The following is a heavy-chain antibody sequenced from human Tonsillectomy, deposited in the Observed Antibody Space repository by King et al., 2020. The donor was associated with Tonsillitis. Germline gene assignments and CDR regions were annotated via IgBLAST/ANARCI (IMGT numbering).Heavy chain of an antibody. J-gene: IGHJ5*02. D-gene: IGHD6-6*01. V-gene: IGHV3-33*08. CDR3: ARDMSITAPAGGFDP. Sequence: VQLVESGGGVVQPGRSLRLSCAASGFTFGNYAMHWVRQAPGKGLEWLAYLWYDGSEKYYADSVKGRFTISRDNSKNNLYLQLDSLRAEDTAIYYCARDMSITAPAGGFDPWGQGTLVTVSS. CDR2: LWYDGSEK. CDR1: GFTFGNYA.